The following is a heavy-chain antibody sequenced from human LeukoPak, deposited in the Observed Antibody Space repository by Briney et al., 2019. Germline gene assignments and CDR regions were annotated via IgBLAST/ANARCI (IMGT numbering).Heavy chain of an antibody. CDR3: AKDGTLNLGYCSSTSCPSADY. V-gene: IGHV3-33*05. CDR2: ISHDGSTT. J-gene: IGHJ4*02. D-gene: IGHD2-2*01. CDR1: GFTFSNFG. Sequence: GGSLRLSRATSGFTFSNFGMQWVRQAPGKGLEWVAVISHDGSTTFYADSVKGRFTISRDNSKNTLYLQMNSLRAEDTAVYYCAKDGTLNLGYCSSTSCPSADYWGQGTLVTVSS.